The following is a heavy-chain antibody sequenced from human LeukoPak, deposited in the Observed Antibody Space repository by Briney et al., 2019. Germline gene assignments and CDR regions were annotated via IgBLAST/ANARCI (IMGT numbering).Heavy chain of an antibody. V-gene: IGHV1-2*02. CDR2: INPDGDVT. CDR1: GYSFTGYY. Sequence: ASMKVSCKASGYSFTGYYIHWVRQAPGQGLEWMGWINPDGDVTKSAQKFQGRVTMTSDKPINTVYMELSGLTSDDTALYYCARGPNHYYYMDFWGKGTTVSVSS. D-gene: IGHD2-8*01. CDR3: ARGPNHYYYMDF. J-gene: IGHJ6*03.